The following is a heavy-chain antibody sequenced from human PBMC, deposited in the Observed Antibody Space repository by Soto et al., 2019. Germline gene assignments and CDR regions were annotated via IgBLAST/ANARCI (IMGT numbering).Heavy chain of an antibody. CDR3: ARVGGPTVTDAFDI. CDR2: INHSGST. CDR1: GGSFSGYY. D-gene: IGHD4-17*01. Sequence: SETLSLTCAVYGGSFSGYYWSWIRQPPGKGLEWIGEINHSGSTNYNPSLKSRVTISVDTSKNQFSLKLSSVTAADTAVYYCARVGGPTVTDAFDIWGQGTMVTVSS. V-gene: IGHV4-34*01. J-gene: IGHJ3*02.